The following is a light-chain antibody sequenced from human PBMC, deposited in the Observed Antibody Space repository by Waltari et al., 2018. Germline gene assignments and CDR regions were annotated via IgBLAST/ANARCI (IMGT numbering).Light chain of an antibody. J-gene: IGLJ3*02. CDR3: CSYVTGDTWV. Sequence: QSALTQPVSVSGSPGQSITISCTGSSSDVGTYKFVSWYQQHPGKAPKLMIYEINQRPSGISNRFSGSKFGNTAVLTISGLQTDDEADYYCCSYVTGDTWVFGGGTRVAVL. CDR2: EIN. CDR1: SSDVGTYKF. V-gene: IGLV2-23*02.